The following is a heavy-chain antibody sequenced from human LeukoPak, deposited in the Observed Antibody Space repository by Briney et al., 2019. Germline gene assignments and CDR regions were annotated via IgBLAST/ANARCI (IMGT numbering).Heavy chain of an antibody. D-gene: IGHD1-26*01. J-gene: IGHJ3*02. CDR2: IYTSGST. Sequence: SETLSLTCTVSGGSISSGSYYWSWIRQPAGKGLEWIGRIYTSGSTNYNPSLKSRVTISVDTSKNQFSLKLSSVTAADTAVYYCVRLPWAHRSVLLGAFDIWGQGTMVTVSS. V-gene: IGHV4-61*02. CDR3: VRLPWAHRSVLLGAFDI. CDR1: GGSISSGSYY.